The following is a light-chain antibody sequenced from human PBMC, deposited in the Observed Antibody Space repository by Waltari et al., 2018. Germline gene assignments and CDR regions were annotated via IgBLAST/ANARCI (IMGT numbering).Light chain of an antibody. Sequence: DIVMTQSPDSLAVSLGERATINCKSSQSVLYSSNNKNYLAWYLQKPGQPPKLLFYWASTRESGVPDRFSGSGSGTDFTLTISSLQAEDVAVYYCQQYYSTLKRTFGQGTKVEIK. CDR1: QSVLYSSNNKNY. V-gene: IGKV4-1*01. CDR3: QQYYSTLKRT. J-gene: IGKJ1*01. CDR2: WAS.